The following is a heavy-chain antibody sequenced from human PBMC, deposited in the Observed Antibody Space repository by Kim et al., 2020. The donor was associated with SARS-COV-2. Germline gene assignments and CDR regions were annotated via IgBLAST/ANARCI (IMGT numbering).Heavy chain of an antibody. J-gene: IGHJ4*02. V-gene: IGHV5-51*01. Sequence: RYSPSFQGQVTISADKSISTAYLQWSSLKASDTAMYYCARQTGIAAAGDYWGQGTLVTVSS. D-gene: IGHD6-13*01. CDR3: ARQTGIAAAGDY.